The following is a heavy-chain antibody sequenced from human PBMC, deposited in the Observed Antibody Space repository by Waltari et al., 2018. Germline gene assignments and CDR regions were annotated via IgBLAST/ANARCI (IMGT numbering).Heavy chain of an antibody. V-gene: IGHV3-30*18. Sequence: QVQLVASGGGVVQPGRSLRLSCAVSGFPFSSYGMHWVRQAPGKGLEWVSAIWFDGSSKYYADSVKGRFTISRDNSKNTLFLQMNSLKAEDTAMYYCAKDTGRYYYYMDVWGKGTTVTVSS. CDR1: GFPFSSYG. J-gene: IGHJ6*03. CDR3: AKDTGRYYYYMDV. D-gene: IGHD4-17*01. CDR2: IWFDGSSK.